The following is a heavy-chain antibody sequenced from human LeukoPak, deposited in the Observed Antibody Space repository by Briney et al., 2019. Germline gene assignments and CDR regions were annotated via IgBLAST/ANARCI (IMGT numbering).Heavy chain of an antibody. V-gene: IGHV3-30-3*01. CDR1: GFTFSSYT. Sequence: GGSLRLSCAASGFTFSSYTMHWVRQAPGKGLEWVAAISDDGNNTYYADSVKGRFTISRDSSKNTLYLQMNSLRAEDTAVYYCAKDRGYHYDSSGYYRMDAFDIWGQGTMVTVSS. J-gene: IGHJ3*02. CDR3: AKDRGYHYDSSGYYRMDAFDI. CDR2: ISDDGNNT. D-gene: IGHD3-22*01.